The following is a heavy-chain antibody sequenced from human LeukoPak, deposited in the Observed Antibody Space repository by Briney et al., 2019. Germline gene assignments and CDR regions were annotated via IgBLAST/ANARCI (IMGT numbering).Heavy chain of an antibody. V-gene: IGHV1-69*05. Sequence: ASVKVSCKASGGTFSSYAISWVRQAPGQGLEWMGGIIPIFGTANYAQKFQGRVTITTDESTSTAYMELSSLRPEDTAVYYCARGMKIYYDSSGYFVWGQGTLVTVSS. CDR1: GGTFSSYA. D-gene: IGHD3-22*01. J-gene: IGHJ4*02. CDR2: IIPIFGTA. CDR3: ARGMKIYYDSSGYFV.